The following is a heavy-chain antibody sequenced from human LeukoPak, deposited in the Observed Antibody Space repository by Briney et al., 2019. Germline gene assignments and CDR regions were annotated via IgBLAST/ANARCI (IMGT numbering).Heavy chain of an antibody. J-gene: IGHJ4*02. CDR2: IIPIFGTA. D-gene: IGHD6-13*01. V-gene: IGHV1-69*13. Sequence: SVKVSCKASGGTFSSYAISWVRQAPGQGLEWMGGIIPIFGTANYAQKFQGRVTITADESTSTAYMELSSLRSEDMAVYYCAKPDSSTWYGRGFDNWGQGTLVTVSS. CDR3: AKPDSSTWYGRGFDN. CDR1: GGTFSSYA.